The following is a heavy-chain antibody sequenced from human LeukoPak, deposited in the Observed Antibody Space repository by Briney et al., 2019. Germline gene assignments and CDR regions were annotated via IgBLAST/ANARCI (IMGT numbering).Heavy chain of an antibody. J-gene: IGHJ4*02. CDR1: GXTFSRYR. CDR3: ASLGSRYSESSGSSKGGDY. Sequence: HPGGSLRLSSAASGXTFSRYRMHWVRQAPGKGLVRVSQIETDGRSTTYADSVKGRFTISRDNAKNTLWLQMDSLRAEDTAVYYCASLGSRYSESSGSSKGGDYWGQGTLVTVSS. CDR2: IETDGRST. D-gene: IGHD3-22*01. V-gene: IGHV3-74*01.